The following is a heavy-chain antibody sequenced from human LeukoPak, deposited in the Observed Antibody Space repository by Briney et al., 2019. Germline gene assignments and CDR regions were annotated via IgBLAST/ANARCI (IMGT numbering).Heavy chain of an antibody. J-gene: IGHJ4*02. CDR1: GFTVSSNY. CDR3: ARTGYNYGTPLNY. D-gene: IGHD5-18*01. CDR2: TDSGTGT. V-gene: IGHV3-53*01. Sequence: GGSLRLSCAASGFTVSSNYMSWVRQAPGKGLEWVSGITDSGTGTYYADSVKGRFTISRDNSKNTVHLQMSSLRAEDTAVYYCARTGYNYGTPLNYWGQGTLVTVSS.